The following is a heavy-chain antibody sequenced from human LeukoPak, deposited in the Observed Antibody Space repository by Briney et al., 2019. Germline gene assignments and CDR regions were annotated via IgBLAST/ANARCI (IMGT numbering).Heavy chain of an antibody. J-gene: IGHJ4*02. D-gene: IGHD3-3*01. CDR1: GFTFSSYS. CDR2: ISSSSSYI. V-gene: IGHV3-21*01. CDR3: GRDNIDFAGLVDY. Sequence: GGSLRLSCAASGFTFSSYSMNWVRQAPGKGLEWVSSISSSSSYIYYADSVKGRFTISRDNAKNSLYLQMNSLRAEDTAVYYCGRDNIDFAGLVDYWARGPLITVSS.